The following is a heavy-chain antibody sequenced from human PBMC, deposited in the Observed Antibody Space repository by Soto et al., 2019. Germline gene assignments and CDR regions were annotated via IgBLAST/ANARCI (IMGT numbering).Heavy chain of an antibody. CDR1: GFTFSSYG. Sequence: GGSLRLSCSASGFTFSSYGMHWVRQAPGKGLEWVAVISYDGSNKYYADSVKGRFTISRDNSKNTLYLQMNSLRAEDTAVYYCAKPDYYDSSGPLAYWGQGTLVTVSS. V-gene: IGHV3-30*18. CDR2: ISYDGSNK. D-gene: IGHD3-22*01. J-gene: IGHJ4*02. CDR3: AKPDYYDSSGPLAY.